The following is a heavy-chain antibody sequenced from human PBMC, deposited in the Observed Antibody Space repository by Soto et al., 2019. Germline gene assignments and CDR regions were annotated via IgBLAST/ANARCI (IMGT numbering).Heavy chain of an antibody. D-gene: IGHD4-17*01. CDR3: ARGTTVIDPYYFDY. CDR1: GGSISSGGYY. Sequence: QVQLQESGPGLVKPSQTLSLTCTVSGGSISSGGYYWSWIRQHPGKGLEWIGYIYYSGSTYYNPSLKRRVTISVDTSKNQFSLKLSSVTAADTAVYYCARGTTVIDPYYFDYWGQGTLVTVSS. V-gene: IGHV4-31*03. J-gene: IGHJ4*02. CDR2: IYYSGST.